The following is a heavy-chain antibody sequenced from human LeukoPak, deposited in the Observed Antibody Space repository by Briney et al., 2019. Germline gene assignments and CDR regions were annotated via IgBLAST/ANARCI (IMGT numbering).Heavy chain of an antibody. D-gene: IGHD2-2*01. CDR2: INHSGST. CDR3: ARRPYCSSTSCYFYYYYYYMDV. J-gene: IGHJ6*03. CDR1: GGSFSGYY. V-gene: IGHV4-34*01. Sequence: SETLSLTCAVYGGSFSGYYWSWIRQPPGRGLEWIGEINHSGSTNYNPSLKSRVTISVDTSKNQFSLKLSSVTAADTAVYYCARRPYCSSTSCYFYYYYYYMDVWGKGTTVTVSS.